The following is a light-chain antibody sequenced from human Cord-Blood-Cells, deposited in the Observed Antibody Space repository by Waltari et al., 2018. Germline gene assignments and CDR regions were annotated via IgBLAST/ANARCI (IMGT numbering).Light chain of an antibody. CDR1: SSDVGSYNL. CDR3: CSYAGSWV. Sequence: QSALPQPASVSGSPGQSIAISCTGTSSDVGSYNLVSWYQQHPGKAPKLMINEGSKRPSGVSNRFSGSNAGNTASLTISGLQAEDEADYYCCSYAGSWVFGGGTKLTVL. V-gene: IGLV2-23*01. CDR2: EGS. J-gene: IGLJ3*02.